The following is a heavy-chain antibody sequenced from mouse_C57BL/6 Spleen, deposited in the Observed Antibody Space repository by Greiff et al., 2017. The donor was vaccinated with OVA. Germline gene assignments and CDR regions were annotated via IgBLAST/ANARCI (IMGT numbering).Heavy chain of an antibody. CDR2: IHPNSGST. V-gene: IGHV1-64*01. CDR1: GYTFTSYW. D-gene: IGHD2-4*01. CDR3: AREYDYALYYFDY. J-gene: IGHJ2*01. Sequence: QVQLQQPGAELVKPGASVKLSCKASGYTFTSYWMHWVKQRPGQGLEWIGMIHPNSGSTNYNEKFKSKATLTVDKSSSTAYMQLSSLTSEDSAVYYCAREYDYALYYFDYWGQGTTLTVSS.